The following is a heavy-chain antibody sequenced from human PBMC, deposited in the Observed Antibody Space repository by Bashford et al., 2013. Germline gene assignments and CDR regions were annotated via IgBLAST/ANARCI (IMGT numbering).Heavy chain of an antibody. J-gene: IGHJ6*02. D-gene: IGHD2-15*01. Sequence: VASVKVSCKTSGHTFSDYYIHWLRQAPGQGLEWMGWIHPNSGGTNYAQNFQGRVTMTRDTSISTAYMDLSRLRSDDTAMYFCAREGFCSGGSCQGRGYYRYYGMDVWGQGTTVTVSS. V-gene: IGHV1-2*02. CDR3: AREGFCSGGSCQGRGYYRYYGMDV. CDR1: GHTFSDYY. CDR2: IHPNSGGT.